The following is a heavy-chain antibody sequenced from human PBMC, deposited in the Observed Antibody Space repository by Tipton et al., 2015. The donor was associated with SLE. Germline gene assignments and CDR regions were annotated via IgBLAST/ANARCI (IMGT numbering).Heavy chain of an antibody. D-gene: IGHD4-11*01. CDR3: ARNSPYYSNYYYYYYMDV. J-gene: IGHJ6*03. V-gene: IGHV4-59*12. Sequence: TLSLTCSVSGGSISPYYWSWIRQPPGKGLEWIGYVSDSGSTNYNPSLKSRVTISLDASKNQFSLRLSSVTAADTAVYYCARNSPYYSNYYYYYYMDVWGKGTTVTVSS. CDR2: VSDSGST. CDR1: GGSISPYY.